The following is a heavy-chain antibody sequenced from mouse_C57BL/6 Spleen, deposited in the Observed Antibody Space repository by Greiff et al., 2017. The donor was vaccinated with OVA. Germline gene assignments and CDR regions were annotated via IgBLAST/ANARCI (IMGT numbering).Heavy chain of an antibody. V-gene: IGHV1-81*01. J-gene: IGHJ2*01. Sequence: QVQLKQSGAELARPGASVKLSCKASGYTFTSDGISWVKQRTGQGLEWIGEIYPRSGNTYYNEKFKGKATLTADKSSSTAYMELRSLPSEDSAVYFCAREDIHYGSSGPYYFDCWGKGTTLTVSS. CDR3: AREDIHYGSSGPYYFDC. CDR2: IYPRSGNT. CDR1: GYTFTSDG. D-gene: IGHD1-1*01.